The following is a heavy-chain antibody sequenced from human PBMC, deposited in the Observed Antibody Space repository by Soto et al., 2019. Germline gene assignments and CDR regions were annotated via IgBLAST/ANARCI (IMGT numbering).Heavy chain of an antibody. CDR3: AISQEYYDFWSGYYPEYFQH. Sequence: QVQLVQSGAEVKKPGASVKVFCKASGYTFTSYGISWVRQAPGQGLEWMGWISAYNGNTNYAQKLQGRVTMTTDTSTSTAYMDLRSLRSDDTAVYYCAISQEYYDFWSGYYPEYFQHWGQGTLVTVSS. V-gene: IGHV1-18*01. CDR1: GYTFTSYG. J-gene: IGHJ1*01. CDR2: ISAYNGNT. D-gene: IGHD3-3*01.